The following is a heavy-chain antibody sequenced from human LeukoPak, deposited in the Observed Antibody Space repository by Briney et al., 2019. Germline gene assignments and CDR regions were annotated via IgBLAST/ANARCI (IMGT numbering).Heavy chain of an antibody. CDR1: GFAFTSYW. CDR3: ARGRYYGMDV. J-gene: IGHJ6*02. CDR2: VNSDGSST. Sequence: GGSLRLSCAASGFAFTSYWMHWVRQAPGKGLVWVSRVNSDGSSTTYADSVKGRFTISRDNAKNTLYLQMNSLRAEDTAVYYCARGRYYGMDVWGQGTTVTVSS. V-gene: IGHV3-74*01.